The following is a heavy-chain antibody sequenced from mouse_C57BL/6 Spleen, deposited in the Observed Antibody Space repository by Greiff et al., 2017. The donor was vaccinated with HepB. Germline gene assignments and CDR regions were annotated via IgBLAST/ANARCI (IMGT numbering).Heavy chain of an antibody. D-gene: IGHD2-5*01. V-gene: IGHV5-16*01. J-gene: IGHJ2*01. Sequence: EVKVVESEGGLVQPGSSMKLSCTASGFTFSDYYMAWVRQVPEKGLEWVANINYDGSSTYYLDSLKSRFIISRDNAKNILYLQMSSLKSEDTATYYCAREGYSNYHFDYWGQGTTLTVSS. CDR2: INYDGSST. CDR3: AREGYSNYHFDY. CDR1: GFTFSDYY.